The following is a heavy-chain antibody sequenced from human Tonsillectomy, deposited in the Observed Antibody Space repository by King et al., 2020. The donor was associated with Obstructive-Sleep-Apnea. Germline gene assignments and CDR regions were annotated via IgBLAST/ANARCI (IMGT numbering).Heavy chain of an antibody. CDR2: IYHSGSP. V-gene: IGHV4-4*02. D-gene: IGHD4-23*01. Sequence: VQLQESGPGLVKPSGTLSLTCAVSCGSISSSNWWSWVRQPPGKGLEWIGEIYHSGSPNYNPSLKSRVTISVDKTKNQFSLRLSSVTAADTSVYYCATLSTTVVTPRDFDYWGQGTLVTVSS. CDR3: ATLSTTVVTPRDFDY. CDR1: CGSISSSNW. J-gene: IGHJ4*02.